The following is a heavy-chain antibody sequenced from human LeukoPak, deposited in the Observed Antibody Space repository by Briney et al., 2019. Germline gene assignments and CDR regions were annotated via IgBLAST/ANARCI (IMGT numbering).Heavy chain of an antibody. Sequence: GASVTVSCKASGYTFTSYGISWVRQAPEQGLEWMGWISAYNGNTNYARKLQGRVTMTTDTSTSTAYMELRSLRSDDTAVYYCAGIGYSYGYDDYYGMDVWGQGTTVT. CDR3: AGIGYSYGYDDYYGMDV. J-gene: IGHJ6*02. D-gene: IGHD5-18*01. CDR1: GYTFTSYG. V-gene: IGHV1-18*01. CDR2: ISAYNGNT.